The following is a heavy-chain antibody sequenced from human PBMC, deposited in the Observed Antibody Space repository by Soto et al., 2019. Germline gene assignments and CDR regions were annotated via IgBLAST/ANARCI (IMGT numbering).Heavy chain of an antibody. CDR3: ARQARYCTNGVCSAYGMDV. CDR2: INPSGGST. CDR1: GYTFTSYY. D-gene: IGHD2-8*01. J-gene: IGHJ6*02. Sequence: QVQLVQSGAEVEKPGASVKVSCKASGYTFTSYYMHWVRQAPGQGLEWMGIINPSGGSTSYAQKFQGRVTMTRDTSTSTVYMELSSLRSEDTAVYYCARQARYCTNGVCSAYGMDVWGQGTTVTVSS. V-gene: IGHV1-46*01.